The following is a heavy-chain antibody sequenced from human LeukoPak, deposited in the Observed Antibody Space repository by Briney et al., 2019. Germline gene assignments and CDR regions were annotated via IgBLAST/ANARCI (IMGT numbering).Heavy chain of an antibody. V-gene: IGHV3-48*04. Sequence: GGSLRLSCAASGFTFSSYWMSWVRQAPGKGLEWVSYISSSGSTIYYADSVKGRFTISRDNAKNSLYLQMNSLRAEDTAVYYCAREGGGYYDSSGYYYQVGGAFDIWGQGTMVTVSS. CDR1: GFTFSSYW. CDR3: AREGGGYYDSSGYYYQVGGAFDI. CDR2: ISSSGSTI. D-gene: IGHD3-22*01. J-gene: IGHJ3*02.